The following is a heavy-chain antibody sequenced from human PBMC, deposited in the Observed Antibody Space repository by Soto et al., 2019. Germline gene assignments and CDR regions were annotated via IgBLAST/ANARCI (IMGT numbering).Heavy chain of an antibody. CDR1: GYTLTELS. D-gene: IGHD6-13*01. CDR2: FDPEDGET. J-gene: IGHJ4*02. Sequence: ASVKVSCKVSGYTLTELSMHWVRQAPGKGLEWMGGFDPEDGETIYAQKFQGRVTMTEDTSTDTAYMELSSLRSEDTAVYYCASDRSAAGTFTGCPASWRQRSLVTGSS. V-gene: IGHV1-24*01. CDR3: ASDRSAAGTFTGCPAS.